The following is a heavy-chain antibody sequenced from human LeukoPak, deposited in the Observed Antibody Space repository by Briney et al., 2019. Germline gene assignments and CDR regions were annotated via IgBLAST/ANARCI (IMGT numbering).Heavy chain of an antibody. CDR3: ARAVDTAMDSWYFDY. CDR1: GHTLTEIF. Sequence: ASVKVSCKVSGHTLTEIFMHWVRQAPGKGFERMGGVDPEDYETINAQKFQGRVTMTEDTSTDTAYMELSSLRSEDTAVYYCARAVDTAMDSWYFDYWGQGTLVTVSS. CDR2: VDPEDYET. V-gene: IGHV1-24*01. D-gene: IGHD5-18*01. J-gene: IGHJ4*02.